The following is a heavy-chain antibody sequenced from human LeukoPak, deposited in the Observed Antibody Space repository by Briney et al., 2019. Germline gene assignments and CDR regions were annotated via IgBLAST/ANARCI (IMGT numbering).Heavy chain of an antibody. J-gene: IGHJ4*02. Sequence: GSLRLSCAASGFTFSSYSMNWVRQAPGKGLEWVSSISSSSSYIYYADSVKGRFTISRDNAKNSLYLQMSSLRAEDTAVYYCVRAPGVAAPFDYWGQGTLVTVSS. CDR1: GFTFSSYS. D-gene: IGHD2-15*01. CDR2: ISSSSSYI. V-gene: IGHV3-21*01. CDR3: VRAPGVAAPFDY.